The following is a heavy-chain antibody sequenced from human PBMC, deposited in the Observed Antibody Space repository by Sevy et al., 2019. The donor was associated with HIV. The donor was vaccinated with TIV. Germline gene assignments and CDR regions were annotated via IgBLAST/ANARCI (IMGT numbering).Heavy chain of an antibody. J-gene: IGHJ1*01. CDR2: INHSGST. CDR3: ARSLRDTMIPRVFQH. D-gene: IGHD3-22*01. Sequence: SETLSLTCAVYGGSFSGYYWSWIRQPPGKGLEWIGEINHSGSTNYNPSLKSRVTISVDTSKNQFSLKLSSVTAADTAVYYCARSLRDTMIPRVFQHRGQGTLVTVSS. CDR1: GGSFSGYY. V-gene: IGHV4-34*01.